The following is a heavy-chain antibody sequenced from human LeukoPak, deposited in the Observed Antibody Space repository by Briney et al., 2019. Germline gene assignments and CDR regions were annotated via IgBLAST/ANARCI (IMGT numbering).Heavy chain of an antibody. CDR1: GGSINSYY. J-gene: IGHJ4*02. V-gene: IGHV4-4*07. D-gene: IGHD6-19*01. Sequence: PSETLSLTCTVSGGSINSYYWNWIRQPAGKGLEWIGHIYTRGSTKYNPSLKSRVTMSIDTSKNQFSLNLYSVTAADTAVYYCATNYTAVSAFDSWGQETLVTVSS. CDR2: IYTRGST. CDR3: ATNYTAVSAFDS.